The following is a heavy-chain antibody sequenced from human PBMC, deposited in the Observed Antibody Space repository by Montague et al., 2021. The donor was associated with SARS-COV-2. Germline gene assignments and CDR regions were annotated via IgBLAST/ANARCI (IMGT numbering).Heavy chain of an antibody. D-gene: IGHD4-17*01. J-gene: IGHJ6*02. Sequence: TLSLTCTVSGGSIRSGSYYWSWIRQPAGKGLEWIGRIYSSGSTNYNPSPKSRVTMSVDTSENQFSLKVSSVTAADTAVYYCARDYGDYSYYYGLDVWGQGTTVTVSS. CDR3: ARDYGDYSYYYGLDV. CDR1: GGSIRSGSYY. CDR2: IYSSGST. V-gene: IGHV4-61*02.